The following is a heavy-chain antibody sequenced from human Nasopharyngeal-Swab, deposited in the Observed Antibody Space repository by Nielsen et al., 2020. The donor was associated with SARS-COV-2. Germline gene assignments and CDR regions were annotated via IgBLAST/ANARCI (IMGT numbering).Heavy chain of an antibody. V-gene: IGHV1-2*06. J-gene: IGHJ5*02. Sequence: ASVKVSCKASGYTFTGYYMHWVRQAPGQGLEWMGRINPNSGGTNYAQKFQGRVTMTRDTSISTAYMELSRLRSDDTAVYYCARDRQRTGLMTGWFDPWGQGTMVTVYS. CDR3: ARDRQRTGLMTGWFDP. D-gene: IGHD2-8*02. CDR1: GYTFTGYY. CDR2: INPNSGGT.